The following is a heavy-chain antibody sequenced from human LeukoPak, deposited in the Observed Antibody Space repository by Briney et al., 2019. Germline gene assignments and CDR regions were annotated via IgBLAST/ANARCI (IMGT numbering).Heavy chain of an antibody. CDR1: GVSFNDYY. V-gene: IGHV4-34*01. Sequence: SETLSLTCAVPGVSFNDYYWSWVRQPPGKGLEWIGEINHSGYTNDSPSLKSRVTMSIDTSRKQFSLNLRSVTVADTAVYYCTRMTTGHDYWGQGTLVTVSS. D-gene: IGHD4-17*01. J-gene: IGHJ4*02. CDR2: INHSGYT. CDR3: TRMTTGHDY.